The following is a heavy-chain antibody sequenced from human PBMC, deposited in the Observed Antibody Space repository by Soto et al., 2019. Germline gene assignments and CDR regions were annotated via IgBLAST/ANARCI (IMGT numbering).Heavy chain of an antibody. CDR3: ARSKYSISSFDY. D-gene: IGHD6-6*01. V-gene: IGHV2-5*02. CDR2: IYWDDDK. J-gene: IGHJ4*02. CDR1: GFSLSTDDVG. Sequence: PTLVDPTQTLTLTCTFSGFSLSTDDVGVGWIRQPPGKALDWLAVIYWDDDKRYSPSLKSRLTITKDTSKNQVLLTMTNMDPVDTATYFCARSKYSISSFDYWGQGALVTVSS.